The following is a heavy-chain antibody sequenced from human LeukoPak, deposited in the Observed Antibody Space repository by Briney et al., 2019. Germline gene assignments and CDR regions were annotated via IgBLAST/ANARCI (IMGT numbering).Heavy chain of an antibody. CDR3: ARVLAFGYCSGGSCYSVDAFDI. Sequence: ASVKVSCKASGYTFTSYGISWVRQAPGQGLEWMGWISAYNGNTNYAQKLQGRVTMTTDTSTSTAYMELRSLRSDDTAVYYCARVLAFGYCSGGSCYSVDAFDIWGQGTVVTVSS. J-gene: IGHJ3*02. D-gene: IGHD2-15*01. V-gene: IGHV1-18*01. CDR2: ISAYNGNT. CDR1: GYTFTSYG.